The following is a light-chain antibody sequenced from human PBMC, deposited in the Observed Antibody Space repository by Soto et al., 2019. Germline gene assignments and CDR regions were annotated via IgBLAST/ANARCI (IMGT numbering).Light chain of an antibody. CDR1: QSISTY. J-gene: IGKJ3*01. CDR2: AAS. V-gene: IGKV1-39*01. CDR3: QQSYSTPFT. Sequence: DIHMTQSPSSLSSSLGGRGTITFLASQSISTYLNWYQQKAGKAPKVMIHAASSLQSGVPSRFSGSGSGTDFTLTISSLQPEDFGTYYCQQSYSTPFTFAPGTKVDIK.